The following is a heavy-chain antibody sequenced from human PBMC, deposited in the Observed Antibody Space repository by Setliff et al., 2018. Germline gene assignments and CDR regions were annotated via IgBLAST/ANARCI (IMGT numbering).Heavy chain of an antibody. CDR2: ISYSSGSI. V-gene: IGHV3-48*01. J-gene: IGHJ4*02. CDR3: ARDLSGRSDY. Sequence: GGSLRLSCAASGFTFNNYSMNWVRQAPGKGLEWVAHISYSSGSISYADSVKGRFTISRDNSKNTLYLQMNSLRAEDTAVYYCARDLSGRSDYWGQGTLVTVSS. D-gene: IGHD3-3*01. CDR1: GFTFNNYS.